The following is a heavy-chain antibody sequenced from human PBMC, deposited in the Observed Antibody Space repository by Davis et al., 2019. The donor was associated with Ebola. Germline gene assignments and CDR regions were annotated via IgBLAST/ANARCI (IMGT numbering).Heavy chain of an antibody. CDR2: IYHSGST. J-gene: IGHJ6*02. V-gene: IGHV4-34*01. CDR1: GGSFSGYY. D-gene: IGHD2-2*01. CDR3: ARLRRPAIVVVPADSGWYGMEV. Sequence: MPSETLSLTCAVYGGSFSGYYWSWTRQPPGKGLDWIGEIYHSGSTNYNPPLKRRVTISVDTSTNQFSLELSSVTAAATAVYYCARLRRPAIVVVPADSGWYGMEVWGQGTTVTVSS.